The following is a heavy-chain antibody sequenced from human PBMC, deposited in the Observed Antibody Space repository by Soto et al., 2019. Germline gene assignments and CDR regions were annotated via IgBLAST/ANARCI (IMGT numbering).Heavy chain of an antibody. CDR1: GGSISSYY. V-gene: IGHV4-59*08. D-gene: IGHD5-18*01. Sequence: PSETLSLTCTVSGGSISSYYWSWIRQPPGKGLEWIGYIYYSGSTNYNPSLKSRVTISVDTPKNQFSLKLSSVTAADTAVYYCARRGYSYPFDYWGQGTLVTVSS. CDR3: ARRGYSYPFDY. CDR2: IYYSGST. J-gene: IGHJ4*02.